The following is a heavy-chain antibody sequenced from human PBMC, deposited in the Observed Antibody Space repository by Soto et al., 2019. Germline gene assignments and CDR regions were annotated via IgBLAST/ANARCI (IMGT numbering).Heavy chain of an antibody. Sequence: GASVKVSCKASGYTFTSYGISWVRQAPGQGLEWMGWISAYNGNTNYAQKLQGRVTMATDTSTSTAYMELRSLRSDDTAVYYCARDSVLGLGIAAAGTPKNRWFDPWGQGSLVTVSS. CDR3: ARDSVLGLGIAAAGTPKNRWFDP. CDR1: GYTFTSYG. D-gene: IGHD6-13*01. J-gene: IGHJ5*02. CDR2: ISAYNGNT. V-gene: IGHV1-18*01.